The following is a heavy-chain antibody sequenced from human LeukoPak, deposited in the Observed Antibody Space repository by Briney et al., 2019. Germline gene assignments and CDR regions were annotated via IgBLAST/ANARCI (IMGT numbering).Heavy chain of an antibody. Sequence: GGSLRLSCAASGFTFDDYAMHWVRQAPGKGLEWVSGINWNGGSTGYADSVKGRFTISRDNAKNSLYLQMNSLRAEDTALYYCASLSGSYYFDYWGQGTLVTVSS. CDR2: INWNGGST. V-gene: IGHV3-20*04. J-gene: IGHJ4*02. CDR3: ASLSGSYYFDY. CDR1: GFTFDDYA. D-gene: IGHD1-26*01.